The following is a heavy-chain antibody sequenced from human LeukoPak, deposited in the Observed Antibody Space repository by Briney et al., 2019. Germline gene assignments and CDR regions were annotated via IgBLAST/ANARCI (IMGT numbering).Heavy chain of an antibody. V-gene: IGHV3-23*01. J-gene: IGHJ4*02. CDR3: AKFGYYYGSGSYYNPLDY. CDR2: ISGSGGST. D-gene: IGHD3-10*01. Sequence: GGSLRLSCAASGFTFSSYAMSWVRRAPGKGLEWVSAISGSGGSTYYADSVKGRFTISRDNSKNTLYLQMNSLRAEDTAVYYCAKFGYYYGSGSYYNPLDYWGQGTLVTVSS. CDR1: GFTFSSYA.